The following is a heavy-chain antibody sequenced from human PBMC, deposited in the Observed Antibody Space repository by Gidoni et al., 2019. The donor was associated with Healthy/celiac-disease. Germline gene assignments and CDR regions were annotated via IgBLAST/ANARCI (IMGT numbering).Heavy chain of an antibody. Sequence: EVQLVESGGGLVKPGGSLRLSCAASGFTFSSYSMNWVRQAPGKGLEWVSSISSSSSYIYYADSVKGRFTISRDNAKNSLYLQMNSLRAEDTAVYYCARGLLVVVKTPFDYWGQGTLVTVSS. J-gene: IGHJ4*02. V-gene: IGHV3-21*01. CDR2: ISSSSSYI. CDR3: ARGLLVVVKTPFDY. D-gene: IGHD3-22*01. CDR1: GFTFSSYS.